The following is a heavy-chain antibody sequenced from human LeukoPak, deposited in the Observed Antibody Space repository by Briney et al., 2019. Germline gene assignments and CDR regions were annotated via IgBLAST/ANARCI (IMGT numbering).Heavy chain of an antibody. Sequence: GGSLRPSCAASGFTFSSYGIHWVRQAPRKGLEWVAVISYDGSNKNYANPVKGRCTISRDNSKNTLYLQMNSLRAEGKAVYYCAKDCGGDCYSLDYWGEGAMVSVSS. CDR1: GFTFSSYG. CDR2: ISYDGSNK. J-gene: IGHJ4*02. V-gene: IGHV3-30*18. CDR3: AKDCGGDCYSLDY. D-gene: IGHD2-21*02.